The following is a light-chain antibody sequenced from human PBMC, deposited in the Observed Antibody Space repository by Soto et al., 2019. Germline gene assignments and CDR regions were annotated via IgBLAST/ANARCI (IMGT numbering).Light chain of an antibody. J-gene: IGLJ7*01. V-gene: IGLV2-11*01. CDR2: DVS. CDR3: CSYAGGHTWV. CDR1: SSDVGDYDF. Sequence: QSALTQPPSVSGSPGQSVTISCTGTSSDVGDYDFVSRYHQHPGKVPKVIIYDVSERPSGVPDRFSGSKSGNTASLTISGLKAEDEAVYYCCSYAGGHTWVFGGGTQLTVL.